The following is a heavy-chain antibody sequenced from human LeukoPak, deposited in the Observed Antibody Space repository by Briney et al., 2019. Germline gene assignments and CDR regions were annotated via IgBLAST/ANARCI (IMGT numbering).Heavy chain of an antibody. CDR1: GFTVSSGY. Sequence: GGSLRLSGAASGFTVSSGYMYWDRQAPGKGLEWVSFFYRGDSTYYAESVRGRFTISRDNSKNTLYLLMNSLIPEDTAVYYCAREVVSIPSYFESWGQGTLVTVSS. J-gene: IGHJ4*02. CDR2: FYRGDST. V-gene: IGHV3-53*01. D-gene: IGHD2-15*01. CDR3: AREVVSIPSYFES.